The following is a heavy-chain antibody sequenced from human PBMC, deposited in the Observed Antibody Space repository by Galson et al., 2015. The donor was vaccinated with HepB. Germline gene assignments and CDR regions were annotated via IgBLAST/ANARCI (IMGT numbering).Heavy chain of an antibody. Sequence: SLRLSCAASGFTFSSYSMNWVRQAPGKGLGWVSSISSSSSYIYYADSVKGRFTISRDNAKNSLYLQMNSLRAEDTAVYYCARDQWGVTTSPDYWGQGTLVTVSS. D-gene: IGHD4-11*01. CDR1: GFTFSSYS. CDR3: ARDQWGVTTSPDY. V-gene: IGHV3-21*01. CDR2: ISSSSSYI. J-gene: IGHJ4*02.